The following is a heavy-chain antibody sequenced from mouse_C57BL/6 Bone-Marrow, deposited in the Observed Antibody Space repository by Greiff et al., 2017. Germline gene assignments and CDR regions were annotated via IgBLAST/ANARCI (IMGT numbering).Heavy chain of an antibody. CDR3: ARFHYYGSTHWYCDV. Sequence: VQLQQSGAELARPGASVKLSCKASGYTFTSYGLSWVKQRTGQGLEWIGEIYPRSGNTYYNEKFKGKATLTADKSSSTAYMELRSLTSEDSAVYFCARFHYYGSTHWYCDVWGTGTTVTVSS. J-gene: IGHJ1*03. D-gene: IGHD1-1*01. V-gene: IGHV1-81*01. CDR1: GYTFTSYG. CDR2: IYPRSGNT.